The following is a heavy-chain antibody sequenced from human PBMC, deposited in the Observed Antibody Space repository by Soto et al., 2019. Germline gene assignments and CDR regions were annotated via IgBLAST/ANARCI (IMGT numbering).Heavy chain of an antibody. CDR1: GYIFTSYD. CDR2: ISAYNGNT. Sequence: QVQLVQSGAEVKKPWASVKVSFKSSGYIFTSYDISWVREAPGQGFEWMGWISAYNGNTNYAEKLQGRVTMTTDTSTSTAYMELRSLRADDTAVYYCARDAAVGLFDYWGQGTLVTVSS. V-gene: IGHV1-18*01. CDR3: ARDAAVGLFDY. J-gene: IGHJ4*02. D-gene: IGHD1-26*01.